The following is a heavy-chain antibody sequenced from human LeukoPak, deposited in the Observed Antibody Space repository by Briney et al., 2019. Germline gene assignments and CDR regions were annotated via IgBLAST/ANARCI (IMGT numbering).Heavy chain of an antibody. D-gene: IGHD4/OR15-4a*01. CDR2: ISSSGSTI. CDR3: ARRAGAYSHPYDY. V-gene: IGHV3-48*03. CDR1: GFTFSNYE. Sequence: GGSLRLSCAASGFTFSNYEMNWVRQAPGKGLEWVSYISSSGSTIYYGDSVKGRFTIPRDNSKNTLYLQMNSLRAEDTAVYYCARRAGAYSHPYDYWGQGTLVTVSS. J-gene: IGHJ4*02.